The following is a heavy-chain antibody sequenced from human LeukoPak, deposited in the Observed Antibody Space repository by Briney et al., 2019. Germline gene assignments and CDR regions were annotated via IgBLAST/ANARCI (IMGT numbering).Heavy chain of an antibody. CDR2: IYTSGST. V-gene: IGHV4-61*02. CDR1: GGSISSGSYY. Sequence: PSQTLSLTCTVSGGSISSGSYYWSWIRQPAGKGLEWIGRIYTSGSTNYNPSLKSRVTISVDTSKNQFSLKLSSVTAADTAVYYCASSRLRFLEWLLTFDYRGQGTLVTVSS. CDR3: ASSRLRFLEWLLTFDY. D-gene: IGHD3-3*01. J-gene: IGHJ4*02.